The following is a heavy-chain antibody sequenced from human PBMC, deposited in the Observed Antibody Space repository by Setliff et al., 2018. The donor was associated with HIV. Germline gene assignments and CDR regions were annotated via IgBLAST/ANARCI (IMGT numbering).Heavy chain of an antibody. D-gene: IGHD2-15*01. V-gene: IGHV4-39*01. CDR1: GGSISSSSYY. J-gene: IGHJ4*02. CDR3: ARSVPRYCSGGSCYPPLSDY. Sequence: PSETLSLTCTVSGGSISSSSYYWGWIRQPPGKGLEWIGSIYYSGSTYYNPSLKSRVTISVDTSKNQFSLKLSSVTAADTAVYYCARSVPRYCSGGSCYPPLSDYWGQGTLVTVSS. CDR2: IYYSGST.